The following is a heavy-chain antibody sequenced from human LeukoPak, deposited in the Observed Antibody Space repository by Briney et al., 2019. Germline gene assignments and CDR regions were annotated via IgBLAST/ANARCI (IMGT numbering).Heavy chain of an antibody. CDR2: IWYDGSNK. CDR1: GFTFSSYG. CDR3: ARAQAGGDGDY. Sequence: PGRSLRLSCAASGFTFSSYGMHWVRQAPGKGLEWVAVIWYDGSNKYYADSVKGRFTISRDNSKNTLYLQMNSLRAEDTAVYYCARAQAGGDGDYWGQRTLVTVSS. J-gene: IGHJ4*02. D-gene: IGHD3-16*01. V-gene: IGHV3-33*01.